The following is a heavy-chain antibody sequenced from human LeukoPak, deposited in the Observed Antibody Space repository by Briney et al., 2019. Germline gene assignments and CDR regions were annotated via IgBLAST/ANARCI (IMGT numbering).Heavy chain of an antibody. J-gene: IGHJ6*02. Sequence: ASVKVSCKASGYTFTSYGISWVRQAPGQGLEWMGWISAYNGNTNYAQKLQGRVTMTTDTSMSTAYMELRSLRSDDTAVYYCARERVYCSGGSCYSNPLYYGMDVWGQGTTVTVSS. CDR3: ARERVYCSGGSCYSNPLYYGMDV. CDR1: GYTFTSYG. D-gene: IGHD2-15*01. CDR2: ISAYNGNT. V-gene: IGHV1-18*01.